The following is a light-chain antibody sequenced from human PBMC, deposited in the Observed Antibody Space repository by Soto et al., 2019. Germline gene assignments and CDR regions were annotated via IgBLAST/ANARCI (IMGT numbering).Light chain of an antibody. J-gene: IGKJ1*01. CDR3: QQRSNWAGT. CDR2: DAS. V-gene: IGKV3-11*01. Sequence: EIVLTQSPATLSLSPGERATLSCRASQSVSSYLAWYQQKPGQAPRLLIYDASNRATGIPARFSGSGSGTDFTLTISRLEPEDFAVYYCQQRSNWAGTFGQGTKGEIK. CDR1: QSVSSY.